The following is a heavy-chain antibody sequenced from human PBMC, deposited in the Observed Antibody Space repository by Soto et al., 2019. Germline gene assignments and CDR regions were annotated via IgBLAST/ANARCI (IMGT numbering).Heavy chain of an antibody. D-gene: IGHD6-13*01. CDR3: AREGIAESGPNFYDF. J-gene: IGHJ4*02. V-gene: IGHV3-30-3*01. CDR2: ISFDGSTK. Sequence: QVQLVESGGGVVQPGMSLTIFCTASGFTFKHNAMHWIRQAPAKGLEWVADISFDGSTKNYADSVKGRFTISRDNSKNTLSLQMRALKGEDTATYYCAREGIAESGPNFYDFWGQGTLVAVSS. CDR1: GFTFKHNA.